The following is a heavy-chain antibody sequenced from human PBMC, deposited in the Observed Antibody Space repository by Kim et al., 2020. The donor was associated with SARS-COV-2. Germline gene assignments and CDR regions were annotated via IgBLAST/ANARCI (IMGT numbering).Heavy chain of an antibody. CDR1: GGSFSGYY. CDR2: INHSGST. CDR3: ARGLVFWSGYPRYYFDY. D-gene: IGHD3-3*01. V-gene: IGHV4-34*01. J-gene: IGHJ4*02. Sequence: SETLSLTCAVYGGSFSGYYWSWIRQPPGKGLEWIGEINHSGSTNYNPSLKSRVTISVDTSKNQFSLKLSSVTAADTAVYYCARGLVFWSGYPRYYFDYWGQGTLVTVSS.